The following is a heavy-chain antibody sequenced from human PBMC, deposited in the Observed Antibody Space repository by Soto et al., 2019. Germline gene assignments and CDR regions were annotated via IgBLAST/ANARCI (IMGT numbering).Heavy chain of an antibody. Sequence: GASGRVSCKTSGYTFSTYDINWVRQASGQGVEWLGWRNPDSGDTGYGRKFRGRVTLTRNTPTGTAYMELTSLRSDDSAIYYCARARMGAAQFSKPRAYPYPFAPGGQGTLVTAPS. CDR3: ARARMGAAQFSKPRAYPYPFAP. CDR1: GYTFSTYD. CDR2: RNPDSGDT. J-gene: IGHJ5*02. D-gene: IGHD3-16*01. V-gene: IGHV1-8*01.